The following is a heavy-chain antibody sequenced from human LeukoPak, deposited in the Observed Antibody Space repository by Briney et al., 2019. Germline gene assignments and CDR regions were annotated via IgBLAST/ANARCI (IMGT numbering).Heavy chain of an antibody. CDR3: ARRYYYDSSGYLFDY. Sequence: SETLSLTCTVSGGSISSYYWSWIRQPPGKGLEWNGYIYYSGSTNYNPSLKSRVTISVDTSKNQFSLKLSSVTAADTAVYYCARRYYYDSSGYLFDYWGQGTLVTVSS. CDR1: GGSISSYY. J-gene: IGHJ4*02. D-gene: IGHD3-22*01. CDR2: IYYSGST. V-gene: IGHV4-59*01.